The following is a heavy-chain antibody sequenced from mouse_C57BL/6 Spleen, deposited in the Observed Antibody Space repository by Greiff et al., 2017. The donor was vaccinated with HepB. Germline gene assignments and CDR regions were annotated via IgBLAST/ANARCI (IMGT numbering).Heavy chain of an antibody. Sequence: QVHVKQSGAELVRPGASVTLSCKASGYTFTDYEMHWVKQTPVHGLEWIGAIDPETGGTAYNQKFKGKAILTADKSSSTAYMELRSLTSEDSAVYYCTRSGSFYYGSSPWYFDVWGTGTTVTVSS. D-gene: IGHD1-1*01. V-gene: IGHV1-15*01. CDR1: GYTFTDYE. J-gene: IGHJ1*03. CDR2: IDPETGGT. CDR3: TRSGSFYYGSSPWYFDV.